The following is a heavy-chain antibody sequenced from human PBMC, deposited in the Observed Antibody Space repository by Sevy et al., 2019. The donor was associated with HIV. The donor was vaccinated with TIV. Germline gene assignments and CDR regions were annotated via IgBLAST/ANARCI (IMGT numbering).Heavy chain of an antibody. CDR1: GLTFSSYS. CDR3: ARDRDGSGSSGGYGMDV. V-gene: IGHV3-21*01. D-gene: IGHD3-10*01. CDR2: ISSSSSYI. Sequence: GGSLRLSCVASGLTFSSYSMKWVRQAPGKGLEWVSSISSSSSYIYYADSVKGRFTISRDNAKKSLYLQVNSPRAEDTAVYYCARDRDGSGSSGGYGMDVWGQGTTVTV. J-gene: IGHJ6*02.